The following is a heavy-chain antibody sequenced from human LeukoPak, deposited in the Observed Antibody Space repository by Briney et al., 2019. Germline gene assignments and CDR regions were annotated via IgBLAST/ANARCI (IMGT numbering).Heavy chain of an antibody. V-gene: IGHV1-69*04. CDR2: VIPILGIA. CDR1: GGTFSSYA. CDR3: ARDRLAAAAFDP. D-gene: IGHD6-13*01. J-gene: IGHJ5*02. Sequence: EASVKVSCKASGGTFSSYAISWVRQAPGQGLEWMGRVIPILGIANYAQKFQGRVTITADKSTSTAYMELSSLRSEDTAVYYCARDRLAAAAFDPWGQGTLVTVSS.